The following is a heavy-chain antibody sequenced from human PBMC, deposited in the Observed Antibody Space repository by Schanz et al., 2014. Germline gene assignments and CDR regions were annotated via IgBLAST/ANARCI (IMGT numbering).Heavy chain of an antibody. CDR2: IHYDGTYK. CDR1: GFIFRTYG. J-gene: IGHJ4*02. V-gene: IGHV3-30*02. CDR3: ARGRAVVTPLDF. Sequence: VQLVESGGGLVQPGGSLRLSCAATGFIFRTYGMHWVRQAPGKGLEWVAFIHYDGTYKYYADSVKGRFTISRDNSENTLYLQMISLRAEDTAEYYCARGRAVVTPLDFWGQGTLVTVSS. D-gene: IGHD2-15*01.